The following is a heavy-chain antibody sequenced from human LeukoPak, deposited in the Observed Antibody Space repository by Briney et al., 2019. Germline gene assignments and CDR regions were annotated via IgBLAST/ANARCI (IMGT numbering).Heavy chain of an antibody. Sequence: GGSLRLSCAASGFTFSSYAMHWVRQAPGKGLEWVAVISYDGSNKYYADSVKGRFTISRDNSKNTLYLQMNSLRAEDTAVYYCARSITMVRGMDVWGKGTTVTVSS. CDR3: ARSITMVRGMDV. D-gene: IGHD3-10*01. CDR1: GFTFSSYA. V-gene: IGHV3-30*04. CDR2: ISYDGSNK. J-gene: IGHJ6*03.